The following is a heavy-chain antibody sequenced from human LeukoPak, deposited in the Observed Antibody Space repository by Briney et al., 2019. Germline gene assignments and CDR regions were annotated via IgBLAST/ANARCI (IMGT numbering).Heavy chain of an antibody. D-gene: IGHD1-1*01. V-gene: IGHV4-59*08. CDR3: ARHYFPDNSFDY. Sequence: SETLSLTCTVSGGSISNYYWSWIRQPPGKGMEWIGYICSSGSTNYNPSLKSRVTISVDTSKNEFSLKLNSVTAADTAVYYCARHYFPDNSFDYWGQGTLVTVSS. CDR2: ICSSGST. CDR1: GGSISNYY. J-gene: IGHJ4*02.